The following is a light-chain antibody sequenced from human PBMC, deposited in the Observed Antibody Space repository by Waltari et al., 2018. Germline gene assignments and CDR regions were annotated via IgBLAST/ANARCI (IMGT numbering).Light chain of an antibody. CDR3: QQYHYWPVT. V-gene: IGKV3-15*01. J-gene: IGKJ1*01. CDR1: QSVSSY. Sequence: EIVLTQSPATLSLSPGERATLSCRASQSVSSYLAWYQQKPGQAPRLLIYGASTRATGVPARFSGSGSGTEFTLIISSLQSEDFAVYYCQQYHYWPVTFGQGTKVDVK. CDR2: GAS.